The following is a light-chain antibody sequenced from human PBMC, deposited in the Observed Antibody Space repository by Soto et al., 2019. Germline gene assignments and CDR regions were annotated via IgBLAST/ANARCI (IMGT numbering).Light chain of an antibody. CDR2: EVS. Sequence: QSVLTQPASVSGSPGQSITISCTGTSSDVGGYNYVSWYQQHPGKAPKLMISEVSNRPSGVSNRFSASKSGNTASLTISGLQAEDEADYYCSSYTSSVTVVFGGGTKLTVL. V-gene: IGLV2-14*01. CDR3: SSYTSSVTVV. CDR1: SSDVGGYNY. J-gene: IGLJ2*01.